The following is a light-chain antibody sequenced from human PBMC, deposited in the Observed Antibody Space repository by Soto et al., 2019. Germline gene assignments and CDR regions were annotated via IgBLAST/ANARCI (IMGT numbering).Light chain of an antibody. J-gene: IGKJ1*01. CDR2: GAS. V-gene: IGKV3-15*01. CDR1: QSVSSN. Sequence: EIVMAQSPATLSMSPGERATLSYMAIQSVSSNLAWYQQKPGQAPRLLIYGASTRATGIPARFSGSGSGTEFTLTISSLQSEDFAVYYCQQYKNWPPETGTFGQGTKVDIK. CDR3: QQYKNWPPETGT.